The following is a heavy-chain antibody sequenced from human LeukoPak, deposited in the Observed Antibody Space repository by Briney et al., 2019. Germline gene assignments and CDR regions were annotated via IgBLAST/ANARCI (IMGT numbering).Heavy chain of an antibody. J-gene: IGHJ4*02. Sequence: GGSLRLSCAASGFTFSSYSMNRVRQAPGKGLEWVSSISSSSSYIYYADSVKGRFTISRDNAKNSLYLQMNSLRAEDTAVYYCARSIAVAGDYWGQGTLVTVSS. CDR1: GFTFSSYS. D-gene: IGHD6-19*01. CDR3: ARSIAVAGDY. CDR2: ISSSSSYI. V-gene: IGHV3-21*01.